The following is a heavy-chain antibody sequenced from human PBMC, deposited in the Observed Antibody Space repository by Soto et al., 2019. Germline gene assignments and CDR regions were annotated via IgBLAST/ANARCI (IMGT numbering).Heavy chain of an antibody. J-gene: IGHJ4*02. V-gene: IGHV1-8*01. D-gene: IGHD2-2*01. Sequence: QVQLVQSGAEVKKPGASVKVSCKASGYTFTSYDINWVRQATGQGLEWMGWMNPNSGNTGYAQKFQGRVTMTRDTSISTAYMELSSLRSGDTAVYYCARGRSCSSTSCYFLDSWGQGTLVTVSS. CDR2: MNPNSGNT. CDR1: GYTFTSYD. CDR3: ARGRSCSSTSCYFLDS.